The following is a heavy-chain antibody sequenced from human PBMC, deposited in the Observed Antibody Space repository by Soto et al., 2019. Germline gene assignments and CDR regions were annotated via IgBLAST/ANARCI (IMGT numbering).Heavy chain of an antibody. Sequence: GGSLRLSCAASGFTFSSYGMHWVRQAPGKGLEWVAVISYDGSNKYYADSVKGRFTISRDNSKNTLYLQMNSLRAEDTAVYYCAKEKGGSSFYYCYGMDVWGQGTTVTVSS. J-gene: IGHJ6*02. CDR2: ISYDGSNK. CDR1: GFTFSSYG. V-gene: IGHV3-30*18. D-gene: IGHD1-26*01. CDR3: AKEKGGSSFYYCYGMDV.